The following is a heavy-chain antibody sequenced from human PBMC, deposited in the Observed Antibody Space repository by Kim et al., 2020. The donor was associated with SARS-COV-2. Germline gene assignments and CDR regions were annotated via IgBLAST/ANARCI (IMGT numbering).Heavy chain of an antibody. CDR3: ARAGPSDSSGYYVDY. Sequence: DSVKGRFTISRDNAKNSLYLQMNSLRAEDTAVYYCARAGPSDSSGYYVDYWGQGTRVIVSS. V-gene: IGHV3-7*01. J-gene: IGHJ4*02. D-gene: IGHD3-22*01.